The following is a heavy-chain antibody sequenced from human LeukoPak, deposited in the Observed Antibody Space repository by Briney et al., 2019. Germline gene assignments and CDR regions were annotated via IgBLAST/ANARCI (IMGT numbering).Heavy chain of an antibody. CDR1: GGSISSGDYY. D-gene: IGHD6-13*01. Sequence: PSETLSLTCTVSGGSISSGDYYWSWIRQPPGKGLEWIAYMYYSGSTYYNPSLKSRVTMSADTSKNQLSLKLSSVTAADTAVYYCARAPYSSSWYPYWYFDLWGRGTLVTVSS. V-gene: IGHV4-30-4*01. CDR3: ARAPYSSSWYPYWYFDL. CDR2: MYYSGST. J-gene: IGHJ2*01.